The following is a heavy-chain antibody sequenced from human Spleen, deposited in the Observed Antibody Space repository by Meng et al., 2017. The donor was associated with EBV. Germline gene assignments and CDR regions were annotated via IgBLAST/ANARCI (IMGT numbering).Heavy chain of an antibody. D-gene: IGHD5-12*01. CDR2: INTNTGNP. V-gene: IGHV7-4-1*02. Sequence: QVQRGQSGSELEKPGASLKVSCNTSGYTFTSYAMSWLRQAPGQGLEWMGWINTNTGNPTYAQGFTGRFVFSLDTSVSTAYLQISSLKAEDTAVYYCAKTGGGYSGYYYFDYWGQGTLVTVSS. CDR3: AKTGGGYSGYYYFDY. J-gene: IGHJ4*02. CDR1: GYTFTSYA.